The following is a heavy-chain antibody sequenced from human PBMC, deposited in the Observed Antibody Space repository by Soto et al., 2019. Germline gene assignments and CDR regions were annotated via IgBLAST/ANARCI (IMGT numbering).Heavy chain of an antibody. J-gene: IGHJ5*02. CDR3: ARFASGKSAST. Sequence: PGGSLRLSCAGSGFTLSDYWMIWARQAPGKGLEWVANIKYDGSEEYYVDSVRGRFTISRDNAMNSLHLQMNSLRADDTAVYYCARFASGKSASTWGQGTLVTVSS. V-gene: IGHV3-7*05. CDR1: GFTLSDYW. CDR2: IKYDGSEE. D-gene: IGHD5-12*01.